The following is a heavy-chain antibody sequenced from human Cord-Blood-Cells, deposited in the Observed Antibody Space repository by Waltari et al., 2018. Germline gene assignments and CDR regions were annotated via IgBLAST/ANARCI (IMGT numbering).Heavy chain of an antibody. Sequence: TFTSYDINWVRQATGQGLEWMGWMNPNSGNTGYAQKFQGRVTMTRNTSISTAYMELSSLRSEDTAVYYCARVVAMVRGVINWFDPWGQGTLVTVSS. D-gene: IGHD3-10*01. CDR2: MNPNSGNT. CDR1: TFTSYD. J-gene: IGHJ5*02. V-gene: IGHV1-8*01. CDR3: ARVVAMVRGVINWFDP.